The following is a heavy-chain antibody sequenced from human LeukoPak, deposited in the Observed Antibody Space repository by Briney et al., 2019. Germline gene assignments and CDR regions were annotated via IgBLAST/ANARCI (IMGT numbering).Heavy chain of an antibody. Sequence: PSETLSLTCTVSGGSISSYYWSWIRQPPGKGLEWIGYIYYSGSTNYNPSLKSRVTISVDTSENQFSLRLSSVTAADTAVYYCATSRGTWHAFDIWGQGTMVTVSS. V-gene: IGHV4-59*01. CDR1: GGSISSYY. J-gene: IGHJ3*02. D-gene: IGHD3-16*01. CDR3: ATSRGTWHAFDI. CDR2: IYYSGST.